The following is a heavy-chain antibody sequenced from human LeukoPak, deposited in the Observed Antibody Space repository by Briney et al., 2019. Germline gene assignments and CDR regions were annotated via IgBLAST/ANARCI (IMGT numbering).Heavy chain of an antibody. CDR1: GFIFSGYD. Sequence: PGSSLRLSCAASGFIFSGYDMHWARQAPGKGLEWVSLISCGGNKKYYADSVKGRFTISRDNFKNTLYLHMNSLRSDDTAVYYCAKDRPTDLDYWGQGTLVTVSS. D-gene: IGHD6-6*01. CDR2: ISCGGNKK. CDR3: AKDRPTDLDY. V-gene: IGHV3-30*18. J-gene: IGHJ4*02.